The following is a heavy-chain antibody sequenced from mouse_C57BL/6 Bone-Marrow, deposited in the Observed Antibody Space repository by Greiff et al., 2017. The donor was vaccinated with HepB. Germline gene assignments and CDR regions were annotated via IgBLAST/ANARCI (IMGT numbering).Heavy chain of an antibody. CDR2: INPSNGGT. CDR1: GYTFTSYW. CDR3: ARSARSAWYFDV. D-gene: IGHD6-1*01. V-gene: IGHV1-53*01. J-gene: IGHJ1*03. Sequence: QVQLQQPGTELVKPGASVKLSCKASGYTFTSYWMHWVKQRPGQGLEWIGNINPSNGGTNYNEKFKSKATLTVDKSSSTAYMQLSSRTSEDSAVYYCARSARSAWYFDVWGTGTTVTVSS.